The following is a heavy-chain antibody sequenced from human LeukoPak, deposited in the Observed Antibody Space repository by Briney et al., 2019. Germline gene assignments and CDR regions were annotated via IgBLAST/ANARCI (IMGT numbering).Heavy chain of an antibody. CDR1: GFTFDDYA. D-gene: IGHD6-19*01. CDR3: AKDKGSGWSGIDY. V-gene: IGHV3-9*01. CDR2: INWKSGSI. Sequence: GGSLRLSCAASGFTFDDYAMHWVRQTPGKGLEWVSGINWKSGSIGYADSVKGRFTISRDNAKNSLYLQMNSLRPEDTAFYYCAKDKGSGWSGIDYWGQGTLVTVSS. J-gene: IGHJ4*02.